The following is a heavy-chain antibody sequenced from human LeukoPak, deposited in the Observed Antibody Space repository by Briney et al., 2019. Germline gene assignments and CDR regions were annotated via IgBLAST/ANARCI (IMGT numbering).Heavy chain of an antibody. V-gene: IGHV1-69*06. CDR3: ARDPSDDGYNLSVYMDV. CDR2: IIPILATT. J-gene: IGHJ6*03. D-gene: IGHD5-24*01. Sequence: GASVKVSCKASGGTFSSYSISWVRQAPGQGLEWMGGIIPILATTNYAQKFQGRLTITADKSTRTAYMELSSLRSEDTAMYYCARDPSDDGYNLSVYMDVWGKGTTVTVSS. CDR1: GGTFSSYS.